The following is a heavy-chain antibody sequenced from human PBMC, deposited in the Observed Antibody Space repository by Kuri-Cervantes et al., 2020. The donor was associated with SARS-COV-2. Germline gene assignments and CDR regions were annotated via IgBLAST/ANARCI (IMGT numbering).Heavy chain of an antibody. Sequence: ESLKISCTVSGGSISSSSYYWSWIRQPPGKGLEWIGYIYYSGSTNYNPSLKSRVTISVDTSKNQFSLKLSSVTAADTAVYYCARYSSGWYYFDYWGQGTRVHGAS. J-gene: IGHJ4*02. D-gene: IGHD6-13*01. V-gene: IGHV4-61*01. CDR2: IYYSGST. CDR3: ARYSSGWYYFDY. CDR1: GGSISSSSYY.